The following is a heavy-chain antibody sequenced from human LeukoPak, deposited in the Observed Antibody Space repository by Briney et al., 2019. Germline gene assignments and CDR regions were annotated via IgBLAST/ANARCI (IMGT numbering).Heavy chain of an antibody. CDR3: ARAGVLLWFGESSYFDY. V-gene: IGHV7-4-1*02. CDR2: INTNTGNP. CDR1: GYTFTSYG. D-gene: IGHD3-10*01. Sequence: ASVKVSCKASGYTFTSYGISWVRQAPGQGLEWMGWINTNTGNPTYAQGFTGRFVFSLDTSVSTAYLQISSLKAEDTAVYYCARAGVLLWFGESSYFDYWGQGTLVTVSS. J-gene: IGHJ4*02.